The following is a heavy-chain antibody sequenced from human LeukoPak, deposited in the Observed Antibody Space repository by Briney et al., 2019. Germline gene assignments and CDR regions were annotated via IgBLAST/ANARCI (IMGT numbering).Heavy chain of an antibody. D-gene: IGHD5-18*01. Sequence: PGGSLRLSCAASGFTFDDYAMHWVRQAPGKGLEWVSGISWNSGSIGYADSAKGRFTISRDNAKNSLYLQMNSLRAEDTALYYCAKGSGYSYGTIVDYWGQGTPVTVSS. CDR2: ISWNSGSI. CDR3: AKGSGYSYGTIVDY. V-gene: IGHV3-9*01. CDR1: GFTFDDYA. J-gene: IGHJ4*02.